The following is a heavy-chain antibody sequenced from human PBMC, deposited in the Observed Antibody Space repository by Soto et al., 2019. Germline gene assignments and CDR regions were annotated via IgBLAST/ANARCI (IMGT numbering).Heavy chain of an antibody. D-gene: IGHD3-22*01. CDR1: GYTFTGYY. J-gene: IGHJ3*02. CDR3: ARGVWYYYDSSGHSDPLDI. CDR2: INPNSGGT. V-gene: IGHV1-2*04. Sequence: ASVKVSCKASGYTFTGYYMHWVRQAPGQGLEWMGWINPNSGGTNYAQKFQGWVTMTRDTSISTAYMELSRLRSDDTAVYYCARGVWYYYDSSGHSDPLDIWGKGTMVTV.